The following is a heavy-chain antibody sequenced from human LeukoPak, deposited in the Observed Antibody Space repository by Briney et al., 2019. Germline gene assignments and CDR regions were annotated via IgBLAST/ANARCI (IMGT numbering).Heavy chain of an antibody. D-gene: IGHD1-26*01. CDR1: GFIFSDCY. CDR3: ARVGNSGSYFSPFDY. J-gene: IGHJ4*02. CDR2: ISGSSRIYT. V-gene: IGHV3-11*06. Sequence: GGSLRLSCAASGFIFSDCYMSWIRQAPGKGLEWVSYISGSSRIYTNYADSVKGRFTISRDNAKNSLYLQMNSLRAEDTAVYYCARVGNSGSYFSPFDYWGQGTLVTVSS.